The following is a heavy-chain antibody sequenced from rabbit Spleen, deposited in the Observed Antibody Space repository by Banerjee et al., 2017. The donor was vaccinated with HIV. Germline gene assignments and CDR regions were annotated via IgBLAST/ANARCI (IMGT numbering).Heavy chain of an antibody. J-gene: IGHJ6*01. CDR2: IGTGSGAT. Sequence: QEQLVESGGGLVQPGGSLTLTCTASGFSFSSIYWICWVHQAPGKGLEWIGCIGTGSGATGYASWAKGRFTISKTSSTTVTLQMTSLTAADTATYFCARDTSSSFSSYGMDLWGPGTLVTVS. CDR3: ARDTSSSFSSYGMDL. CDR1: GFSFSSIYW. D-gene: IGHD1-1*01. V-gene: IGHV1S45*01.